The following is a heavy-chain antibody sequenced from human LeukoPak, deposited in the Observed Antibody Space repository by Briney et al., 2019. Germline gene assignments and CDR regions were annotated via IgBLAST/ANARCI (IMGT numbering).Heavy chain of an antibody. CDR3: ARDLGYSSSWDDY. CDR2: ISSSSTI. Sequence: PGGSLRLSCAASGFTFSSYSMNWVRQAPGKGLEWVSYISSSSTIYYADSVKGRFTISRDNAKNSLYLQMNSLRAEDTAVYYCARDLGYSSSWDDYWGQGTLVTVSS. V-gene: IGHV3-48*04. CDR1: GFTFSSYS. J-gene: IGHJ4*02. D-gene: IGHD6-13*01.